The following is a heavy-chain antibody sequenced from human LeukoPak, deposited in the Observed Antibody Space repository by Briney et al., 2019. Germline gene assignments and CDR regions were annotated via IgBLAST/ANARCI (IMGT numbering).Heavy chain of an antibody. Sequence: SETLSLTCTVSGYSISSGYYWGWIRQPPGKGLEWIGSIYHSGSTYYNPSLKSRVTISVDTSKNQFSLKLSSVTAADTAVYYCARHFPGVVYFDWLYTWDYWGQGTLVTVSS. CDR3: ARHFPGVVYFDWLYTWDY. CDR2: IYHSGST. V-gene: IGHV4-38-2*02. D-gene: IGHD3-9*01. J-gene: IGHJ4*02. CDR1: GYSISSGYY.